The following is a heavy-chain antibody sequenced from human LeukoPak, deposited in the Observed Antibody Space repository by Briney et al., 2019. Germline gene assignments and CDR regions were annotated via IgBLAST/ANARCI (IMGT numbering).Heavy chain of an antibody. CDR1: GFTFSSYA. D-gene: IGHD3-22*01. J-gene: IGHJ4*02. Sequence: TGGSLRLSCAASGFTFSSYAMSWVRQAPGKGLEWVSTISGSGTSTYYADSVKGRFTTSRDNSKNTLYLQMNSLRAEDTAVYYCTKRPVVVITTPYFDYWGQGTLVTVSS. V-gene: IGHV3-23*01. CDR3: TKRPVVVITTPYFDY. CDR2: ISGSGTST.